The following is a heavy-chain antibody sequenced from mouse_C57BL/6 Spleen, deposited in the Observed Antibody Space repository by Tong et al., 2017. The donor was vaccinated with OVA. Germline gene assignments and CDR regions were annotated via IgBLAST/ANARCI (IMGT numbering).Heavy chain of an antibody. D-gene: IGHD2-3*01. V-gene: IGHV2-9*02. CDR2: IWAGGST. CDR3: ARGGYYVRYFDC. J-gene: IGHJ2*01. CDR1: GFSLTSYG. Sequence: VQLKESGPGLVAPSQSLSITCTVSGFSLTSYGVHWVRQPPGKGLEWLGVIWAGGSTNYNSALMSRLSISKDNSRSQVFLKMNSLQTDDTAMYYCARGGYYVRYFDCWGQGTPLTVSS.